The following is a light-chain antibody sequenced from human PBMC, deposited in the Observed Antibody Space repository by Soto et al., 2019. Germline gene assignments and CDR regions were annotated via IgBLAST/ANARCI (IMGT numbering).Light chain of an antibody. J-gene: IGLJ1*01. CDR3: QSYDSSLVEV. V-gene: IGLV1-40*01. Sequence: QAVVTQPPSVSGAPGQRVTISCTGSSSNIGAGYDVHWYQQLPGTAPKLLIYGNSNRPSGVPDRFSGSKSGTSASLAITGLQAEDEADYYCQSYDSSLVEVFGTGTKVTVL. CDR2: GNS. CDR1: SSNIGAGYD.